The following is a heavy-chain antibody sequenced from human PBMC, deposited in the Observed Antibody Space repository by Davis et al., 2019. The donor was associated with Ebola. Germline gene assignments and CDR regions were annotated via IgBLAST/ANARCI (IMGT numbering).Heavy chain of an antibody. Sequence: SETLSLTCAVYGGSFSGYYWSWIRQPPGKGLEWIGYIYYSGSTNYNPSLKSRVTISVDTSKNQFSLKLSSVTAADTAVYYCARLGWKSDYWGQGTLVTVSS. CDR2: IYYSGST. D-gene: IGHD6-19*01. CDR3: ARLGWKSDY. V-gene: IGHV4-59*01. J-gene: IGHJ4*02. CDR1: GGSFSGYY.